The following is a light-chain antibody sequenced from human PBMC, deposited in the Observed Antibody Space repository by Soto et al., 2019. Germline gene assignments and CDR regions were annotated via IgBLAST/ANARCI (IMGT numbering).Light chain of an antibody. J-gene: IGKJ1*01. CDR3: LQYNNWPRT. Sequence: EVVLTQSPATLSVSPGERATLSCRASQSVTSNSVSWYQQKPGQAPRLLIYGASSRVTGIPARFSASGSGTEFTLTISSLQSEDFAVYYCLQYNNWPRTFGQGTKVDI. CDR2: GAS. V-gene: IGKV3D-15*01. CDR1: QSVTSN.